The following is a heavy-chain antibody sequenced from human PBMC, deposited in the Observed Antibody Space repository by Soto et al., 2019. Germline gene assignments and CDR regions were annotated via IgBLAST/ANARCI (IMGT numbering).Heavy chain of an antibody. J-gene: IGHJ4*02. V-gene: IGHV3-30*18. Sequence: GGSLRLSCAASGFTFSSYGMHWVRQAPGKGLEWVAVISYDGSNKYYADSVKGRFTISRDNSKNTLYLQMNSLRGDDTAVYYCAKGIAAAGTHYFDYWGQGTLVTVSS. CDR2: ISYDGSNK. CDR1: GFTFSSYG. D-gene: IGHD6-13*01. CDR3: AKGIAAAGTHYFDY.